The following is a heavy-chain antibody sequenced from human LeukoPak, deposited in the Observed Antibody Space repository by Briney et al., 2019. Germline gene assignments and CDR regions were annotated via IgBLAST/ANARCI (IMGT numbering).Heavy chain of an antibody. CDR2: ISPYTGDT. V-gene: IGHV1-18*04. CDR3: ARDQYDSVWGSYRPYFDF. D-gene: IGHD3-16*02. J-gene: IGHJ4*02. Sequence: ASVKVSCKASGYTFSSYGISWVRQAPGQGLEWMGSISPYTGDTKYAERLQDRVIMTTDTSTRTAYMELRSLTSDDTGVFYCARDQYDSVWGSYRPYFDFWGQGTLVTVSS. CDR1: GYTFSSYG.